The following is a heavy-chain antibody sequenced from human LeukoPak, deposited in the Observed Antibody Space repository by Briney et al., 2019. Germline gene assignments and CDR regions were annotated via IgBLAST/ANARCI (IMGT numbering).Heavy chain of an antibody. CDR1: GGSFSSDGYS. V-gene: IGHV4-30-2*01. J-gene: IGHJ3*02. Sequence: SQTLSLTCAVSGGSFSSDGYSWNWIRQPPGKGLEWIGYIYPSGNTYYNPSLKSRVTISIDRSKNQFSLNLSSVTAADTAVYYCARGYCSGSTCYLAFDIWGQGTMVTVSS. CDR2: IYPSGNT. D-gene: IGHD2-15*01. CDR3: ARGYCSGSTCYLAFDI.